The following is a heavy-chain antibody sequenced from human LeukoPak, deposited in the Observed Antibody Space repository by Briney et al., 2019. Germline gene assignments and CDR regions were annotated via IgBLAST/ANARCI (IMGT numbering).Heavy chain of an antibody. CDR2: MNPNSGNT. CDR3: AKVPGGGLLYWFDS. J-gene: IGHJ5*01. V-gene: IGHV1-8*03. Sequence: ASVKVSCKASGGTFSSYAISWVRQAPGQGLEWMGWMNPNSGNTGYTQKFQGRVTITRNTSISTAYMEVSSLRSEDTAVYYCAKVPGGGLLYWFDSWGQGTLVTVSS. D-gene: IGHD2-2*01. CDR1: GGTFSSYA.